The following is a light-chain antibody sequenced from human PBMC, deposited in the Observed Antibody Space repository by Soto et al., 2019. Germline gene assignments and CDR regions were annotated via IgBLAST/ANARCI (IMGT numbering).Light chain of an antibody. CDR1: SSDVGGYNY. Sequence: QSALNQPRSVSGSPGQSVTISCTGTSSDVGGYNYVSWYQQHPGKAPKLMIYAVSKRPSGVPDRFSGSKSGNTASLTISGLQAEDEADYYCCSYAGNYTFVFGGGTKLTVL. CDR2: AVS. CDR3: CSYAGNYTFV. J-gene: IGLJ2*01. V-gene: IGLV2-11*01.